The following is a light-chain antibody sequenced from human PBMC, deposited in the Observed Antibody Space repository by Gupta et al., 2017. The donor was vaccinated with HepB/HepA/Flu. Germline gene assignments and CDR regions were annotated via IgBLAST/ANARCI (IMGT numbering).Light chain of an antibody. J-gene: IGLJ3*02. CDR1: SLRSYD. CDR2: GKN. V-gene: IGLV3-19*01. Sequence: SSELTQDPAVSVALGQTVRITCQGDSLRSYDASWYQQKPGQAPVLVIYGKNNRPSGPPGRFSGSSSGNTASLTITGAQAEDEADYYCNSRDSSGNHLGVFGGGTKLTVL. CDR3: NSRDSSGNHLGV.